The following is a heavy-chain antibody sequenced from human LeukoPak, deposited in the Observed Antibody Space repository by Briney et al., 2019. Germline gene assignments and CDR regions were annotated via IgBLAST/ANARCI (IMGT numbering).Heavy chain of an antibody. CDR1: GFTVSRNY. CDR2: IHRGGNT. Sequence: GESLRLSCAASGFTVSRNYMGWVRQAPGKGLEWVSVIHRGGNTYYADSVKGRFTISGDNSKNTLYLQMNSLRPEDTAVYYCAMGEGAVAGSFDYWGQGTLVTVSS. D-gene: IGHD6-19*01. V-gene: IGHV3-66*02. J-gene: IGHJ4*02. CDR3: AMGEGAVAGSFDY.